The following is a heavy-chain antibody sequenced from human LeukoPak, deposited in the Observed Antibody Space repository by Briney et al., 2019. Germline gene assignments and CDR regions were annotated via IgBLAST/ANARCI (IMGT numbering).Heavy chain of an antibody. Sequence: SETLSLTCTVSGGSIISSSYYWGWIRQPPGKGLEWIGSSYYSGSTYYNQSLKSRVTISVDTSKNQFSLKLSSVTAADTAVYYCARPYSSGARVDYWGQGTLVTGSS. CDR2: SYYSGST. CDR1: GGSIISSSYY. CDR3: ARPYSSGARVDY. V-gene: IGHV4-39*01. D-gene: IGHD6-19*01. J-gene: IGHJ4*02.